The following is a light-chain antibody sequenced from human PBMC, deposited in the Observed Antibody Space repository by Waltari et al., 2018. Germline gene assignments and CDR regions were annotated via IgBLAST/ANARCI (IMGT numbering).Light chain of an antibody. CDR3: MQGQKTPFT. CDR2: YGS. Sequence: DVVLTHTPLSLPVTLREPASMSCMSSQSLLSSNRYNNLNWYLQKPGHSPQLLIYYGSNRHSGVPDRFSGSGSGTEFKLQISRVEAEDVGIYYCMQGQKTPFTFGQGTKVDIK. V-gene: IGKV2-28*01. CDR1: QSLLSSNRYNN. J-gene: IGKJ2*01.